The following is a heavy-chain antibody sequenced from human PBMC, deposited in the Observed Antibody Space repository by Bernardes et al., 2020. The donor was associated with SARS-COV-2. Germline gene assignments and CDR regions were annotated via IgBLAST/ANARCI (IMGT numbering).Heavy chain of an antibody. CDR2: ISSSSSYI. D-gene: IGHD2-2*02. CDR3: ARDPEGYCSSTSCYTGFEYFQH. V-gene: IGHV3-21*01. CDR1: GFTFSSYS. Sequence: GGSLRLSCAASGFTFSSYSMNWVRQAPGKGLEWVSSISSSSSYIYYADSVKGRFTISRDNAKNSLYLQMNSLRAEDTAVYYCARDPEGYCSSTSCYTGFEYFQHWGQGTLVTVSS. J-gene: IGHJ1*01.